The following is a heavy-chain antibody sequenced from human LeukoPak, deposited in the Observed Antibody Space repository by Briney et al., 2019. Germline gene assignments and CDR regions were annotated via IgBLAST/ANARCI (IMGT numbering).Heavy chain of an antibody. J-gene: IGHJ4*02. Sequence: GGTLRFYCAASGFTFSSYWMDWVRKVPVKGLVWVSRITREGSSTSYGDSVKGRFTISRDNAKNTLYLQMNSLRAEDTAVYYCARGSSVVALDWGQGTLVTVSS. CDR3: ARGSSVVALD. CDR1: GFTFSSYW. V-gene: IGHV3-74*01. CDR2: ITREGSST. D-gene: IGHD2-15*01.